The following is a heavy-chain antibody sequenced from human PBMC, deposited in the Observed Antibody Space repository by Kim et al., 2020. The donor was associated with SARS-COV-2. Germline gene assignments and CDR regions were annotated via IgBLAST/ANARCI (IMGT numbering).Heavy chain of an antibody. CDR2: INHSGST. J-gene: IGHJ6*02. CDR3: ARNGYYYGSGSYYKGHYYYGMDV. V-gene: IGHV4-34*01. D-gene: IGHD3-10*01. CDR1: GGSFSGYY. Sequence: SETLSLTCAVYGGSFSGYYWSWIRQPPGKGLEWIGEINHSGSTNYNPSLKSRVTISVDTYKNQFSLKLSSVTAADTAVYYCARNGYYYGSGSYYKGHYYYGMDVWGQGTTVTVSS.